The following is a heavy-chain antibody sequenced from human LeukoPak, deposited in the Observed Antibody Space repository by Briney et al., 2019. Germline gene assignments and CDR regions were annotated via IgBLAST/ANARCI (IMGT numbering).Heavy chain of an antibody. CDR3: ARGRVTTSFYYYYYMDV. D-gene: IGHD4-11*01. J-gene: IGHJ6*03. CDR2: IYYSGST. V-gene: IGHV4-59*01. Sequence: SETLSLTCTVSGGSISSYYWSWIRQPPGKGLGWIGYIYYSGSTNYNPSLKSRVTISVDTSKNQFSLKLSSVTAADTAVYYCARGRVTTSFYYYYYMDVWGKGTTVTVSS. CDR1: GGSISSYY.